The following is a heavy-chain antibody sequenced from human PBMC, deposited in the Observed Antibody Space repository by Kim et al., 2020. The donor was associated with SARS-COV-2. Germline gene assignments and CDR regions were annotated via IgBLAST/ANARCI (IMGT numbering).Heavy chain of an antibody. CDR2: INAGNGNT. J-gene: IGHJ3*02. CDR3: ARGSITIFGVVIGTDAFDI. D-gene: IGHD3-3*01. V-gene: IGHV1-3*01. CDR1: GYTFTSYA. Sequence: ASVKVSCKASGYTFTSYAMHWVRQAPGQRLEWMGWINAGNGNTKYSQKFQGRVTITRDTSASTDYLELSSLRSEDTAVYYCARGSITIFGVVIGTDAFDIWGQGTMVTDSS.